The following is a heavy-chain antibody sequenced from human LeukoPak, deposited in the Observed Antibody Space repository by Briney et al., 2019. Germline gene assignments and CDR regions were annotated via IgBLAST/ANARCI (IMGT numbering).Heavy chain of an antibody. Sequence: GGSLRLSCEASGFTFSRYWMHWVRQAPGKGLVWVSRINSDGSRTTYADSVRGRFTTSRDNAKNTLYLQMNSLRAEDTAVYYCASLFLCYGCSSSSDSFNIWGQGTMVTVSS. V-gene: IGHV3-74*01. CDR3: ASLFLCYGCSSSSDSFNI. CDR1: GFTFSRYW. D-gene: IGHD6-6*01. J-gene: IGHJ3*02. CDR2: INSDGSRT.